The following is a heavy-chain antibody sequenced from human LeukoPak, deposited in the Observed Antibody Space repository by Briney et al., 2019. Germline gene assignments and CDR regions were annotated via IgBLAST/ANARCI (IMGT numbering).Heavy chain of an antibody. CDR3: ARGRYSGSYVVYDY. J-gene: IGHJ4*02. V-gene: IGHV1-18*01. CDR2: ISTYNGNT. CDR1: GYTFTSNV. D-gene: IGHD1-26*01. Sequence: GAAVKVSCKASGYTFTSNVITWVRQARGQGLEWVGYISTYNGNTNYAQKVQGRVSMTADTSTTTAYMELRSLRSDDKAMYYCARGRYSGSYVVYDYWGQGTLVTVSS.